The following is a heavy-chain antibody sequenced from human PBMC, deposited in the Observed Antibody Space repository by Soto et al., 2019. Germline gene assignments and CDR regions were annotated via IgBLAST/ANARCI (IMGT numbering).Heavy chain of an antibody. V-gene: IGHV4-34*01. CDR1: GGSFSGYY. CDR3: ARGCSGGSCYDRSPTYYYYYMDV. D-gene: IGHD2-15*01. J-gene: IGHJ6*03. Sequence: SETLSLTCAVYGGSFSGYYWSWIRQPPGKGLEWIGEINHSGSTNYNPYLKSRVTISVDTSKNQFSLKLSSVTAADTAVYYCARGCSGGSCYDRSPTYYYYYMDVWGKGTTVTVSS. CDR2: INHSGST.